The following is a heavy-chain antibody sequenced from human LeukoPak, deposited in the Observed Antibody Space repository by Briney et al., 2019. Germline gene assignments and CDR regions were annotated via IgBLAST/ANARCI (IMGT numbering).Heavy chain of an antibody. Sequence: GGSLRLSCAASGFTFSSYWMSWVRQAPGKGLEWVANIKQDGSEKYYVDSVKGRFTISRDNAKNSLYLQMNSLRAEDTAVYYCAREESYYDSSGRPLGEDYYYYMDVWGKGTTVTISS. CDR3: AREESYYDSSGRPLGEDYYYYMDV. J-gene: IGHJ6*03. CDR1: GFTFSSYW. CDR2: IKQDGSEK. D-gene: IGHD3-22*01. V-gene: IGHV3-7*01.